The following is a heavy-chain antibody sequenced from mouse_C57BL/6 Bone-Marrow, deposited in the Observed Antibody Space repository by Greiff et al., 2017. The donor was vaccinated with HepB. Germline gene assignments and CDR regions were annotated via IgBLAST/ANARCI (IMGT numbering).Heavy chain of an antibody. J-gene: IGHJ4*01. CDR1: EYEFPSHD. CDR2: INSDGGRT. Sequence: EVKLVESGGGLVQPGESLKLSCESNEYEFPSHDLSWVRKTPEKRLELVAAINSDGGRTYYPDTMERRFIISRDNTKKTLYLQMSSLRSEDTALYYCARRLSTMITFYAMDYWGQGTSVTVSS. CDR3: ARRLSTMITFYAMDY. D-gene: IGHD2-4*01. V-gene: IGHV5-2*01.